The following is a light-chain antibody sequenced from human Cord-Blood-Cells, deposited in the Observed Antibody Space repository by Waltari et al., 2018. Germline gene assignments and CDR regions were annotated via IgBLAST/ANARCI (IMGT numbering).Light chain of an antibody. Sequence: SSELTQDPAVSVALGKIVRITCQGDSLRSYYASWYQQKQGQALVLVIYGKNNRPSGIPDRFSGSSSGNTASLTITGAQAEDEADYYCNSRDSSGNHLVFGGGTKLTVL. CDR2: GKN. CDR1: SLRSYY. CDR3: NSRDSSGNHLV. J-gene: IGLJ3*02. V-gene: IGLV3-19*01.